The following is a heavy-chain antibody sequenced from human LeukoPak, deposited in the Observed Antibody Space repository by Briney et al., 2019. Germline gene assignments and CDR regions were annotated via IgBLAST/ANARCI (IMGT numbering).Heavy chain of an antibody. CDR2: ISSSGSTI. Sequence: GGSLRLSCAASGFTFSSYEMNWVRQAPGKGLEWVSYISSSGSTIYYADSVKGRFTISRDNAKNSLYLQMNSLRAEDTAVYYCARQNVLLWFGELNYMDVWGKGTTVTISS. D-gene: IGHD3-10*01. V-gene: IGHV3-48*03. CDR1: GFTFSSYE. J-gene: IGHJ6*03. CDR3: ARQNVLLWFGELNYMDV.